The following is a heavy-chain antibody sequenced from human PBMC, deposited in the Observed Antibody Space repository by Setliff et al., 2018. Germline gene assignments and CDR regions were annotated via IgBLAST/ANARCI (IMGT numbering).Heavy chain of an antibody. CDR2: INVGGTST. J-gene: IGHJ4*01. D-gene: IGHD2-8*02. Sequence: GGSLRLSCAASGFTFSNYAMSWVRQAPGKGLEWVSIINVGGTSTYYVDFVKGRFTISRDNSKNTLYLQMNSLRVEDTAIYYCAKDKQVRVDYFDYWGHGTLVTVSS. CDR1: GFTFSNYA. V-gene: IGHV3-23*01. CDR3: AKDKQVRVDYFDY.